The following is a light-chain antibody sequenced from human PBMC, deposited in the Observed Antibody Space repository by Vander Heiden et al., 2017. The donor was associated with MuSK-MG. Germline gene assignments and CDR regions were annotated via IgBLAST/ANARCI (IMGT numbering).Light chain of an antibody. CDR3: NSRDISGDQMGVV. CDR1: SLRSYD. V-gene: IGLV3-19*01. Sequence: SSDLTQDPVVSVALGQTVKITCQGDSLRSYDVSWYQLKPGQAPLRVIYRKSSRPSGIPDRFSGSSSGNTASLTITGAQAEDEAEYYCNSRDISGDQMGVVFGGGTKLTVL. J-gene: IGLJ2*01. CDR2: RKS.